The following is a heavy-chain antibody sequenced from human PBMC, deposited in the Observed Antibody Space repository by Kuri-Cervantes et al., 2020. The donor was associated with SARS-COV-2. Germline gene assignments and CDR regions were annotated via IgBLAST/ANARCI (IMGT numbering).Heavy chain of an antibody. J-gene: IGHJ6*03. Sequence: ASVKVSCKASGYTFTSYGISWFRQAPGQGLEWMGWISTFNANTNYAQKFQGRVTMTRDTSISTAYMELSRLRSDDTAVYYCARGVFITNPPSYYYYMDVWGKGTTVTVSS. D-gene: IGHD3-3*01. CDR2: ISTFNANT. V-gene: IGHV1-18*01. CDR3: ARGVFITNPPSYYYYMDV. CDR1: GYTFTSYG.